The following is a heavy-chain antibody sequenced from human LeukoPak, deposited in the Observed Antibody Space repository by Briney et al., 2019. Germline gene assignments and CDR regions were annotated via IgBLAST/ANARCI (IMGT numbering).Heavy chain of an antibody. CDR1: GFSFDDYA. D-gene: IGHD6-13*01. CDR2: ISGDGDST. Sequence: GGSLRLSCAASGFSFDDYAMHWVRQAPGKGLEWVSLISGDGDSTYYADSVKGRFTISRDNSKDSLYLQMNSLRTEDTALYYCAKDTGITPSGISVFFDFWGQGTLVTVSS. CDR3: AKDTGITPSGISVFFDF. J-gene: IGHJ4*02. V-gene: IGHV3-43*02.